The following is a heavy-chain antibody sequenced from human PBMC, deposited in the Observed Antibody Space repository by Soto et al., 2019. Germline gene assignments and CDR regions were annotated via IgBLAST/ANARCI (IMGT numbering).Heavy chain of an antibody. J-gene: IGHJ6*02. D-gene: IGHD6-19*01. CDR1: GFTFSSYG. CDR2: ISYDRSNK. CDR3: XXDXXSSGWYAMRYYYYGMDV. V-gene: IGHV3-30*03. Sequence: QVQLVESGGGVVQPGRSLRLSCAASGFTFSSYGMHWVRQAPXKGLEWXAVISYDRSNKYYADSVKGRFTISRDNSKNXXYLXXXXXRXXXXXXXXXXXDXXSSGWYAMRYYYYGMDVWGQGTTVTVSS.